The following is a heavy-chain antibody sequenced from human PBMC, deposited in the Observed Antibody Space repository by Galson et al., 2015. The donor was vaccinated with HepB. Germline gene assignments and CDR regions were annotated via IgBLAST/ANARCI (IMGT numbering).Heavy chain of an antibody. D-gene: IGHD3-9*01. V-gene: IGHV3-30*04. J-gene: IGHJ6*02. CDR3: ARGSYDILTSYPDYYYYGMDV. CDR1: GFTFSSYA. CDR2: ISYDGSNK. Sequence: SLRLSCAASGFTFSSYAMHWVRQAPGKGLEWVAVISYDGSNKYYADSVKGRFTISRDNSKNTLYLQMNSLRAEDTAVYYCARGSYDILTSYPDYYYYGMDVWGQGTTVTVSS.